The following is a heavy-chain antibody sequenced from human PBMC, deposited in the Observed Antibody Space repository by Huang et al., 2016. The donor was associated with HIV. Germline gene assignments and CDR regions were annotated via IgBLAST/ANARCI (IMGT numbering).Heavy chain of an antibody. CDR2: IFYSGTT. D-gene: IGHD2-15*01. V-gene: IGHV4-61*01. J-gene: IGHJ4*02. Sequence: QVLLQESGPGRVKHSEPLSLTCTVSGGSVSSGSYYWSWIRQPPVRGLDWFGYIFYSGTTNYNPSLMSRVLMSVDTSKNQFSLKLSSVTAADTAIYYCARVKYCSGRSCYSFDSWGQGTLVTVSS. CDR3: ARVKYCSGRSCYSFDS. CDR1: GGSVSSGSYY.